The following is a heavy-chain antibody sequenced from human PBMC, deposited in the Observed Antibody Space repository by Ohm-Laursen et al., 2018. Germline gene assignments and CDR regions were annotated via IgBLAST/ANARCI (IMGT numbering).Heavy chain of an antibody. CDR1: GYTFTGYY. CDR3: ARILRCSGSSCYPNDAFDI. J-gene: IGHJ3*02. V-gene: IGHV1-2*02. Sequence: SVKVSCNASGYTFTGYYMHWVRQAPGQGLEWMGWINPDSGGTTYAQKFQGRVTMTRDTSISTAYTELSRLRSDDTAVYYCARILRCSGSSCYPNDAFDIWGQGTMVTVSS. D-gene: IGHD2-15*01. CDR2: INPDSGGT.